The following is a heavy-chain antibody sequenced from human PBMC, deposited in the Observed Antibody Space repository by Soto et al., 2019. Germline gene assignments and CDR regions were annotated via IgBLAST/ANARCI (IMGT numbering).Heavy chain of an antibody. V-gene: IGHV3-23*01. CDR2: INRDGGSK. Sequence: GGSLRLSCAASGFTFSSYSMNWVRQAPGKGLEWVSGINRDGGSKYYADSVKGRFPISRDNSKNTLYLQMNSLRAEDTAVYYCARTYYYGSGSYPRFDPWGQGTLVTVSS. J-gene: IGHJ5*02. CDR1: GFTFSSYS. D-gene: IGHD3-10*01. CDR3: ARTYYYGSGSYPRFDP.